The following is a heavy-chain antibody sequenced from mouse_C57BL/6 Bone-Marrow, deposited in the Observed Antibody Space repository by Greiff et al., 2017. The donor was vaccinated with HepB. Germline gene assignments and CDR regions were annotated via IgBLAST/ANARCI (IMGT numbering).Heavy chain of an antibody. CDR2: ISDGGSYT. V-gene: IGHV5-4*03. J-gene: IGHJ2*01. D-gene: IGHD1-1*01. CDR1: GFTFSSYA. Sequence: EVKLMESGGGLVKPGGSLKLSCAASGFTFSSYAMSWVRQTPEKRLEWVATISDGGSYTYYPDNVKGRFTISRDNAKNNLYLQMSHLKSEDTAMYYCARSHYYGSSYDYFDYWGQGTTLTVSS. CDR3: ARSHYYGSSYDYFDY.